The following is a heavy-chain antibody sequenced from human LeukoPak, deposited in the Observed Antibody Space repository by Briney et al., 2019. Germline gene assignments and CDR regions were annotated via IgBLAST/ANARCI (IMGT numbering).Heavy chain of an antibody. Sequence: GGSLRLSCAASGFTFSSYAMSWVRQAPGKGLEWVSAISGSGGSTYYADSAKGRFTISRDNSKNMLYLQMNSLRAEDTAVYYCAKTPSPGYCSSTSCYVDYWGQGTLVTVSS. D-gene: IGHD2-2*03. CDR3: AKTPSPGYCSSTSCYVDY. CDR2: ISGSGGST. J-gene: IGHJ4*02. CDR1: GFTFSSYA. V-gene: IGHV3-23*01.